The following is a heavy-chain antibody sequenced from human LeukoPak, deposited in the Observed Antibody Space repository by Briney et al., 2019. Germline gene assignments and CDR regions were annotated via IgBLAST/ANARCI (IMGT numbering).Heavy chain of an antibody. J-gene: IGHJ4*02. V-gene: IGHV3-23*01. D-gene: IGHD1-7*01. CDR1: GFIFSSYA. Sequence: GGSLRLSCPASGFIFSSYAMSWVRQAPGKGLEWVSVISGSGGSTYYTDSVKGRFTISRDNSKDTLYLQMNSLRAEDTAVYYCAKIIGTTRRATADYWGQGTLVTVSS. CDR2: ISGSGGST. CDR3: AKIIGTTRRATADY.